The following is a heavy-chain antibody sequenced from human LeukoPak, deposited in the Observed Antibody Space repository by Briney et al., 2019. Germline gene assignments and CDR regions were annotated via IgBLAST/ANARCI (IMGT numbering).Heavy chain of an antibody. CDR2: IGTAGDT. V-gene: IGHV3-13*01. Sequence: GGSLRLSCAASGFTFSSYDMHWVRQATGKGLEWVSAIGTAGDTYYPGSVKGRFTISRENAKNSLYLQMNSLRAGDTAVYYCARGRGSSIRYYYYMDVWAKGPRSPSP. CDR3: ARGRGSSIRYYYYMDV. J-gene: IGHJ6*03. CDR1: GFTFSSYD. D-gene: IGHD6-6*01.